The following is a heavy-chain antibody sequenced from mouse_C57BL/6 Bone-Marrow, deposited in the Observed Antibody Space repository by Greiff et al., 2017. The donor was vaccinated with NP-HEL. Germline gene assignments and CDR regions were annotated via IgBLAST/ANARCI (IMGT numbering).Heavy chain of an antibody. V-gene: IGHV5-4*01. Sequence: DVMLVESGGGLVKPGGSLKLSCAASGFTFSSYAMSWVRQTPEKRLEWVATISDGGSYTYYPDNVKGRFTISRDNAKNNLYLQMSHLKSEDTAMYYCAREPPYYAMDDWGQGTSVTVSS. J-gene: IGHJ4*01. CDR2: ISDGGSYT. CDR3: AREPPYYAMDD. CDR1: GFTFSSYA.